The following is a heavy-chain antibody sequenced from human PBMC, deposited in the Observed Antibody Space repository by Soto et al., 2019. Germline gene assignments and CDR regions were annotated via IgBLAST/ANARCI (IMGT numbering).Heavy chain of an antibody. D-gene: IGHD3-22*01. CDR1: GFTFSIYA. J-gene: IGHJ4*02. CDR3: ATGANFYYDTSRH. CDR2: MSPNGNNQ. Sequence: GGSLRLSCAAPGFTFSIYALHWVRQAPGKGLEWVAVMSPNGNNQYYADSVKGRFTISRDTSKSTLYLQMTSLRPDDTAVYYCATGANFYYDTSRHWGQGTLVTVSS. V-gene: IGHV3-30-3*01.